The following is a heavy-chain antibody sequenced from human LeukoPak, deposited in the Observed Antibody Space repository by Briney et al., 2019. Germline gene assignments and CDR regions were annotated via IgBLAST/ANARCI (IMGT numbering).Heavy chain of an antibody. CDR1: GFSIGTYA. CDR2: LGVLQVHT. Sequence: PGGSLRLSCVGSGFSIGTYAMYWARQAPGRGLEWVASLGVLQVHTYYADSVKGRFTISRDTSKNTLYLQMNNLRSEDTALYYCAKKIDLVNRAFETWGQGTLVTVSS. D-gene: IGHD3-9*01. V-gene: IGHV3-23*01. CDR3: AKKIDLVNRAFET. J-gene: IGHJ5*02.